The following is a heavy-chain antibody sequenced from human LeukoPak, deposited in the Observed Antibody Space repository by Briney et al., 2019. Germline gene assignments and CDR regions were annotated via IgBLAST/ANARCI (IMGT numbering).Heavy chain of an antibody. D-gene: IGHD1-1*01. CDR2: ISGDGGST. J-gene: IGHJ5*02. V-gene: IGHV3-43*02. CDR1: GFTFDDYA. CDR3: AKDIGTTGTTGWFDP. Sequence: GGSLRLFCAASGFTFDDYAMHWVRQAPGKGLEWVSLISGDGGSTYYADSVKGRFTISRDNSKNSLYLQMNSLRTEDTALYYCAKDIGTTGTTGWFDPWGQGTLVTVSS.